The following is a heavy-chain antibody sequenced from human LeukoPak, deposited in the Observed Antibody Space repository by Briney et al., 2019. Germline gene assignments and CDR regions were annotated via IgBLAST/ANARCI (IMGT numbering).Heavy chain of an antibody. CDR3: ARGHGSSGWLYYYYYGMDV. V-gene: IGHV1-2*02. J-gene: IGHJ6*02. CDR2: INPNSGGT. CDR1: GYTFTGYY. D-gene: IGHD6-19*01. Sequence: ASVKVSCKASGYTFTGYYMHWVRQAPGQGLEWMGWINPNSGGTNYAQKFQGRVTMTRDTSISTAYMELSRLRSDDTAAYYCARGHGSSGWLYYYYYGMDVWGQGTTVTVSS.